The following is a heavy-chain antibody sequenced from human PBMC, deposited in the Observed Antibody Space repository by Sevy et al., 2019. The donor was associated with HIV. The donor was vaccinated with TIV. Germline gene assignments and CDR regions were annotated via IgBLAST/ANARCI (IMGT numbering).Heavy chain of an antibody. CDR1: GFIFSGYV. CDR2: ISASGGST. Sequence: GGSLRLSCAASGFIFSGYVMSWVRQAPGKGLEWVSGISASGGSTYYADSVKGRFTVSRDNSKNTLNLEMNRLRAEDTAGDDGAKDASSSWTGGTFQHWGQGTLVTVSS. V-gene: IGHV3-23*01. J-gene: IGHJ1*01. CDR3: AKDASSSWTGGTFQH. D-gene: IGHD6-13*01.